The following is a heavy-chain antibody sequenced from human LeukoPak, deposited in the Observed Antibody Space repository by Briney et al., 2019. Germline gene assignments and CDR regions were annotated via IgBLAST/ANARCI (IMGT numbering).Heavy chain of an antibody. V-gene: IGHV5-51*01. J-gene: IGHJ6*02. D-gene: IGHD3-9*01. Sequence: GESPKISCKGSGYIFTNYWIGWVRQMPGKGLEWMGIIYPGDSDTRYSPSFQGQVTISADKSISTAYLQWSSLKASDTAIYYCARRGLTGSYYYGMDVWGQGTTVTVSS. CDR3: ARRGLTGSYYYGMDV. CDR2: IYPGDSDT. CDR1: GYIFTNYW.